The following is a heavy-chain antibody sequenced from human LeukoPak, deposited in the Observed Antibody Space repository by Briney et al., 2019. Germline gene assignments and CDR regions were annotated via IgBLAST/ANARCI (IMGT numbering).Heavy chain of an antibody. J-gene: IGHJ4*02. CDR1: GYTFTSYG. D-gene: IGHD6-19*01. V-gene: IGHV1-18*01. CDR2: ISAYNGNT. Sequence: ASVKVSCKASGYTFTSYGISWVRQAPGQGLEWMGWISAYNGNTNYAQKLHGRATMTTDTSTSTAYMELRSLRSDDTAVYYCARVVWEQWLSCLDYWGQGTLVTVSS. CDR3: ARVVWEQWLSCLDY.